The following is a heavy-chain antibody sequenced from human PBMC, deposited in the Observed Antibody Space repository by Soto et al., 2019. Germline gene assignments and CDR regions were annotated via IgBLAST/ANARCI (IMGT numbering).Heavy chain of an antibody. CDR2: IDRYGDIV. D-gene: IGHD3-16*01. J-gene: IGHJ3*02. V-gene: IGHV3-11*01. CDR3: GRERAGTGDFPHNTFDI. CDR1: GFSFSVYY. Sequence: QVQLVESGEGLVKPGGSLRLSCAASGFSFSVYYMTWIRQAPGSGLEWISSIDRYGDIVYYADSVKGRFTISRDYARSSLYLQRDRLRDEDTAVYYCGRERAGTGDFPHNTFDIWGQGTMVTVAS.